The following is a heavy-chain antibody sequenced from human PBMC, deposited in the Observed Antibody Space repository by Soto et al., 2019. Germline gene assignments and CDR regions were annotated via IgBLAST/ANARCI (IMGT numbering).Heavy chain of an antibody. CDR2: IYPGDSDT. CDR1: GYSFTSYW. D-gene: IGHD3-22*01. J-gene: IGHJ4*02. Sequence: ESLKISCKASGYSFTSYWISWVRQMPGKGLEWMGIIYPGDSDTRYSPSFQGQVTISADKSISTAYLQWSSLKASDTAMYYCARQGSYYYDSSGYHPAGYWGQGTLVTVSS. V-gene: IGHV5-51*01. CDR3: ARQGSYYYDSSGYHPAGY.